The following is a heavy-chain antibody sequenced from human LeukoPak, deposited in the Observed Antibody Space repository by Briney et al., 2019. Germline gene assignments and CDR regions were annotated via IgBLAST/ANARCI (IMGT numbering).Heavy chain of an antibody. J-gene: IGHJ1*01. CDR1: GGSISSYY. CDR3: ARGAIPGQFQH. V-gene: IGHV4-59*01. Sequence: PSETLSLTCTVSGGSISSYYWSWIRQPPGKGLEWIGYTYYSGSTNYNPSLKSRVTISVDTSKNQFSLKLSSVTAADTAVYYCARGAIPGQFQHWGQGTLVTVSS. CDR2: TYYSGST. D-gene: IGHD2-21*01.